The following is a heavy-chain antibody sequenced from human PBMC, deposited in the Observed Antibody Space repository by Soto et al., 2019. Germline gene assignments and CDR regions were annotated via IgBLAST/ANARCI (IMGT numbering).Heavy chain of an antibody. D-gene: IGHD3-10*01. Sequence: EVQLVESGGGLVQPGGSLGLSCAASGFTFSSYWMSWVRLAPGKGLEWVAHIQQSGSDRYYVDSVRGRFTISRDNAKNSLYLQMNSLRVEDTAMYYCASVKSWAVSPWGQGTLVTVSS. CDR1: GFTFSSYW. J-gene: IGHJ5*02. CDR2: IQQSGSDR. V-gene: IGHV3-7*01. CDR3: ASVKSWAVSP.